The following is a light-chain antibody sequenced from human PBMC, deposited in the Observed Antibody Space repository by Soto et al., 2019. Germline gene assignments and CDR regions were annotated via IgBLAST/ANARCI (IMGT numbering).Light chain of an antibody. CDR2: GAS. Sequence: EIVLTQSPGTLSLSPGERSTLSCSCSQSVSSSYLAWYQQKPGQAPRLLIHGASTRATGIPDRFSGSGSGTDFTLTISRVEPEDFAVYYCQQYGNSPMYTFGQGTKVDIK. V-gene: IGKV3-20*01. CDR1: QSVSSSY. J-gene: IGKJ2*01. CDR3: QQYGNSPMYT.